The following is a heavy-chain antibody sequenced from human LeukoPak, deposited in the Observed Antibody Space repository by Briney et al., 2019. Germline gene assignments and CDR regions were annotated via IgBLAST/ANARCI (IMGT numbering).Heavy chain of an antibody. D-gene: IGHD3-10*01. J-gene: IGHJ3*02. CDR3: ARELNYYGSGSYYGEGAFDI. V-gene: IGHV1-3*01. Sequence: ASVKVSCKASGYTFTSYAMHWVRQAPGQRLEWMGWINAGNGNTKYSQKFQGRVTITRDTSASTAYMELSSLRSEDTAVYYCARELNYYGSGSYYGEGAFDIWGQGTMDTVSS. CDR1: GYTFTSYA. CDR2: INAGNGNT.